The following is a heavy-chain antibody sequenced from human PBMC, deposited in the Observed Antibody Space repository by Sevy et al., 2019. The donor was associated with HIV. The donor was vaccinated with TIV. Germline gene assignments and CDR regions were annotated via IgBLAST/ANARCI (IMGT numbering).Heavy chain of an antibody. D-gene: IGHD3-22*01. CDR1: GFTFSSYE. V-gene: IGHV3-48*03. CDR2: ISSDGTTI. J-gene: IGHJ4*02. Sequence: GESLKISCAASGFTFSSYEMNWVRQAPGKGLEWVSYISSDGTTIYYAVSVKGRFTISRDNAQNSVSLQMNSLRAEDTAVYYCARDLDDNSGYYYGAIDYWGQGTLVTVSS. CDR3: ARDLDDNSGYYYGAIDY.